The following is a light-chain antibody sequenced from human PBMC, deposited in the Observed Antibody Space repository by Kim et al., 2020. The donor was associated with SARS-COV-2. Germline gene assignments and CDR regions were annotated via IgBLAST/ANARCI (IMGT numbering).Light chain of an antibody. V-gene: IGLV1-51*01. CDR2: DNY. CDR1: NSNIGNNY. CDR3: GTWDSSLSAVV. J-gene: IGLJ3*02. Sequence: GQKVTISCSGSNSNIGNNYVSWYQQLPGTAPKLLIYDNYKRPSGIPDRFSGSKSGTSATLDITGLQTGDEADYYCGTWDSSLSAVVFGGGTQLTVL.